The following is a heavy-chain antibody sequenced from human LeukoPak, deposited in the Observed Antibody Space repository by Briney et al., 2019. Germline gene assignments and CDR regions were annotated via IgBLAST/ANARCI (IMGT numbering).Heavy chain of an antibody. CDR1: GFTFSSYS. CDR2: ISSSSSSYI. V-gene: IGHV3-21*01. Sequence: PGGSLRLSCAASGFTFSSYSMNWVRQAPGKGLEWVSSISSSSSSYIYYADSVKGRFTISRDNAKNSLYLQMNSLRAEDAAVYYCARATPTLVIDYWGQGTLVTVSS. J-gene: IGHJ4*02. D-gene: IGHD1-1*01. CDR3: ARATPTLVIDY.